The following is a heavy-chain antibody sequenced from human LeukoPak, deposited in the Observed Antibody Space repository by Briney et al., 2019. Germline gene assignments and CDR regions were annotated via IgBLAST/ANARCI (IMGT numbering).Heavy chain of an antibody. CDR3: ASLRGYGGNSGGFDY. Sequence: SETLSLTCTVSGGSISSYYWSWIRQPAGKGLEWIGRIYTSGSTNYNPSLKSRVTISVDTSKNQFSLKLSSVTAADTAVYYCASLRGYGGNSGGFDYWGQGTLVTVSS. D-gene: IGHD4-23*01. V-gene: IGHV4-4*07. J-gene: IGHJ4*02. CDR1: GGSISSYY. CDR2: IYTSGST.